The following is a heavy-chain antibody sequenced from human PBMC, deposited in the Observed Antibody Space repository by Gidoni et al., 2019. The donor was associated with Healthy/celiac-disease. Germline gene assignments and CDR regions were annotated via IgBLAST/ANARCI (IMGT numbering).Heavy chain of an antibody. CDR3: ARVVAVAGRGVDY. CDR2: INHSGIT. D-gene: IGHD6-19*01. J-gene: IGHJ4*02. V-gene: IGHV4-34*01. Sequence: KGLEWIGEINHSGITNYNPSLKSRVTISVDTSKNQFSLKLSSVTAADTAVYYCARVVAVAGRGVDYWGQGTLVTVSS.